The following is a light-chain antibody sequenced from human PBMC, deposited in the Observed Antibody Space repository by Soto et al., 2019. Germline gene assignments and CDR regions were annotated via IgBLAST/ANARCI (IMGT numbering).Light chain of an antibody. CDR1: QGISNY. Sequence: DIQMSQSPYSLSASVVDRVTITCRASQGISNYLAWYQQKPGKVPKLLIYAASTLQSGVPSRFSGSGSGTDFTLTISSLQPEDVATYYCQKYNSAPTFGPGTKVDI. CDR2: AAS. V-gene: IGKV1-27*01. CDR3: QKYNSAPT. J-gene: IGKJ3*01.